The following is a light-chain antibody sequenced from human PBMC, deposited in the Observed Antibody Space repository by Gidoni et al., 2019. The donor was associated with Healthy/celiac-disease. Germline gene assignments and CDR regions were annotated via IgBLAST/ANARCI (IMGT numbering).Light chain of an antibody. CDR1: QSVSSSY. CDR2: GPS. J-gene: IGKJ5*01. V-gene: IGKV3-20*01. CDR3: QQYGSSPLT. Sequence: EIVLTQSPGTLSLSPGERATLSCRASQSVSSSYLAWYQQKPGQAPRLLIYGPSSGSGTDFTLTISRLEPEDFAVYYCQQYGSSPLTFGQGTRLEIK.